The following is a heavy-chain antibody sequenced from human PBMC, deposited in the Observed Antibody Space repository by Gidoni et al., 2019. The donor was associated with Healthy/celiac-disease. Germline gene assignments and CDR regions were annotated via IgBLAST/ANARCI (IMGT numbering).Heavy chain of an antibody. CDR2: INPNSGGT. V-gene: IGHV1-2*06. J-gene: IGHJ3*02. CDR3: ARDGEDIVVVIDAFDI. CDR1: GYTFNAYY. D-gene: IGHD2-2*01. Sequence: QVQLVPSGAEVKKPGASVKVSCKASGYTFNAYYMHWVRQAPGQGLEWMGRINPNSGGTNYAQKFQGRVTMTRDTSISTAYMELSRLRSDDTAVYYCARDGEDIVVVIDAFDIWGQGTMVTVSS.